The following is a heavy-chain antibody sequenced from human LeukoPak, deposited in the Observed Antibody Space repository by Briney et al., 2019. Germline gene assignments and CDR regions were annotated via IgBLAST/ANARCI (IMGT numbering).Heavy chain of an antibody. V-gene: IGHV6-1*01. CDR2: TYYKSKWFN. D-gene: IGHD4-11*01. Sequence: SQTLSLTCAISGDSVSSNSWNWIRQSPSRGLEWLGRTYYKSKWFNDYAVSVKSRITITPDTSKNQFSLQLNSVTPEDTAVYYCARDFAAYSNFKACDYWGQGTLVTVSS. CDR3: ARDFAAYSNFKACDY. CDR1: GDSVSSNS. J-gene: IGHJ4*02.